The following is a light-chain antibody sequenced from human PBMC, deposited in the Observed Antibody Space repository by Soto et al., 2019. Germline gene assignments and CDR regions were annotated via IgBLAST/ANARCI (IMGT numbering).Light chain of an antibody. CDR3: QQYGSSPTT. CDR2: GAS. V-gene: IGKV3-20*01. CDR1: QSVFNNH. J-gene: IGKJ1*01. Sequence: EIVITQSPATLSVSPGERATLSCRASQSVFNNHIGWYQQKPGQAPRRLIFGASFRATGIPDRFSGSGSGTDFTLTISRLEPEDFAVYYCQQYGSSPTTFGQGTKVDIK.